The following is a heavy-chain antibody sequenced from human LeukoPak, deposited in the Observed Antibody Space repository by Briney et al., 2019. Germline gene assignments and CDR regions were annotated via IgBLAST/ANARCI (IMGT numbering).Heavy chain of an antibody. J-gene: IGHJ4*02. CDR2: INPNSGGT. Sequence: ASVKVSCKASGYTFTGYYMHWVRQAPGQGLEWMGWINPNSGGTNYAQKFQGRVTMTRDTSISTAYMELSRLRPDDTAVYYCATWEDYGDSSFDYWGQGTLVTVSS. CDR1: GYTFTGYY. V-gene: IGHV1-2*02. CDR3: ATWEDYGDSSFDY. D-gene: IGHD4-17*01.